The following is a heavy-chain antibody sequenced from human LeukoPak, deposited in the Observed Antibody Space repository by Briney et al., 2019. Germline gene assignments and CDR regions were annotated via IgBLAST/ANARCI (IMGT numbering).Heavy chain of an antibody. J-gene: IGHJ4*02. D-gene: IGHD3-10*01. Sequence: GGSLRLSCAASGFSVSSNYMSWVRQAPGKGLEWVSVIYSDGSTYYADSVKGRFTISRDYSKNTLLLQVNSLRAEDTAVYYCARVYYYGSGCFSFDYWGQGTLVTVSS. V-gene: IGHV3-66*01. CDR2: IYSDGST. CDR1: GFSVSSNY. CDR3: ARVYYYGSGCFSFDY.